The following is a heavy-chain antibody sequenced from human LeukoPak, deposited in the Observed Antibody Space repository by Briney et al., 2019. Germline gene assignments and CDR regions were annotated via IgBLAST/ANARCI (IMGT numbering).Heavy chain of an antibody. CDR1: GFTFSSYS. J-gene: IGHJ4*02. CDR2: ISSSSSYI. V-gene: IGHV3-21*01. Sequence: GGSLRLSCAASGFTFSSYSMNWVRQAPGKGLEWVSFISSSSSYIYYADSVKGRFTISRDNAKNSLYLQMNSLRAEDTAVYYCARCSSSWSYYFDYWGQGTLVTVSS. CDR3: ARCSSSWSYYFDY. D-gene: IGHD6-13*01.